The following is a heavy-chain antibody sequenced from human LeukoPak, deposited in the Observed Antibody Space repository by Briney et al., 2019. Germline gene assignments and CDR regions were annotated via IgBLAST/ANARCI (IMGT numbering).Heavy chain of an antibody. V-gene: IGHV3-30*02. CDR2: IRYDGSNK. J-gene: IGHJ3*02. CDR1: GFTFSSYG. D-gene: IGHD2-21*02. CDR3: AKDGGDFTRKGVAFDI. Sequence: GGSLRLSCAASGFTFSSYGMHWVRQAPGKGLEWVAFIRYDGSNKYYADSVKGRFTISRDNSKNTLYLQMNSLRAEDTAVYYCAKDGGDFTRKGVAFDIWGQGTMVTVSS.